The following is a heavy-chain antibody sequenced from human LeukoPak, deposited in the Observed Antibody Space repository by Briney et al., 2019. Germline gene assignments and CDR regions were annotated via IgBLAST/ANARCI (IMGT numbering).Heavy chain of an antibody. J-gene: IGHJ4*02. Sequence: GGSLRLSCAASGFTFDDYAMHWVRQAPGKGLEWVSGISWNSGSIGYADSVKGRFTISRDNAKNPLYLQMNSLRAEDTAVYYCARDDSGSFDYWGQGTLVTVSS. CDR2: ISWNSGSI. CDR3: ARDDSGSFDY. D-gene: IGHD2-15*01. V-gene: IGHV3-9*01. CDR1: GFTFDDYA.